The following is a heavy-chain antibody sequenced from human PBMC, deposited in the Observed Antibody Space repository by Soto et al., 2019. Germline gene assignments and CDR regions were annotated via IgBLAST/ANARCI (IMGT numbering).Heavy chain of an antibody. CDR1: GLTFSNYA. D-gene: IGHD4-17*01. CDR2: ISGSGDST. Sequence: GSLRLSCAASGLTFSNYAMTWVRQAPGKGLEWVSTISGSGDSTYYADSVKGRFTISRDNSKNTLYLQTSSLSAEDTATYYCGRSFGDYAWGQGTPVTVSS. J-gene: IGHJ4*02. V-gene: IGHV3-23*01. CDR3: GRSFGDYA.